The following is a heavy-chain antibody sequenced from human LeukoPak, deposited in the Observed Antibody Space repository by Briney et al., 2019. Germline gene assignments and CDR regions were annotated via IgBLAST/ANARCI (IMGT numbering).Heavy chain of an antibody. J-gene: IGHJ4*02. Sequence: PGGSLRLSCAASGFTFSDYTMNWVRQAPGKGLERVSYIDLSGNTLYYLDSLKGRFTISRDNAKNSLYLQMNSLRVEDTAFYYCAKQGEPDFFDYWGQGTLVTVSS. CDR3: AKQGEPDFFDY. CDR1: GFTFSDYT. V-gene: IGHV3-48*04. D-gene: IGHD1-14*01. CDR2: IDLSGNTL.